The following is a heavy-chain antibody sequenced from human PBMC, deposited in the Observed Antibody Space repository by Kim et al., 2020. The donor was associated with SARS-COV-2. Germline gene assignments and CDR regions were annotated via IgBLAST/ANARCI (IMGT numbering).Heavy chain of an antibody. D-gene: IGHD3-10*01. CDR3: ARDFSVRGFWFAGVYFDY. V-gene: IGHV1-2*02. CDR2: INPNSGGT. Sequence: ASVKVSCKASGYTFTGYYMHWVRQAPGQGLEWMGWINPNSGGTNYAQKFQGRVTMTRDTSISTAYMELSRLRSDDTAVYYCARDFSVRGFWFAGVYFDYWGPGTLVTVSS. J-gene: IGHJ4*02. CDR1: GYTFTGYY.